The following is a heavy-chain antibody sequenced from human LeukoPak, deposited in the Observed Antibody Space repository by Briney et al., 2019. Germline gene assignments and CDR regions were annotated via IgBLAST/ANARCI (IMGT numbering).Heavy chain of an antibody. CDR2: INSDGSST. CDR1: GFTFSVAA. J-gene: IGHJ4*02. D-gene: IGHD2-15*01. V-gene: IGHV3-74*01. Sequence: GGSLRLSCAASGFTFSVAAMTWVRQTPGKGLVMVSRINSDGSSTSYANSVKGRFTISRDNAKNTLYQQTNSLRAEDTAVYYCALGYCGGGSCSTYYFDYWGQGTRVTVSS. CDR3: ALGYCGGGSCSTYYFDY.